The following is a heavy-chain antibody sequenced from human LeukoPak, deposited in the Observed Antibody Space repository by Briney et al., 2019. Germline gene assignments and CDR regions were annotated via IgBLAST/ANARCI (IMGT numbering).Heavy chain of an antibody. CDR3: TRGDGSGSY. CDR2: IRSKTSGGTT. D-gene: IGHD1-26*01. V-gene: IGHV3-49*04. Sequence: PGGSLRLSCTASGFTFGDYAMSWVRQAPGKGLDWIGFIRSKTSGGTTEYVASVKGRFTILRDDSKSIAYLQINSLKTEDTAVYYCTRGDGSGSYWGQGTLVTVSS. CDR1: GFTFGDYA. J-gene: IGHJ4*02.